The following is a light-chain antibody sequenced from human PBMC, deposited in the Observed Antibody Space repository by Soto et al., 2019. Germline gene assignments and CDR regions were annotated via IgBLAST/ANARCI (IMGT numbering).Light chain of an antibody. Sequence: EIVMTQSPATLSVSPGERATLSCRASESISSKLAWYQHKPGQAPRLLIYGASTRATGIPARFSGSGSGTEFTLTISSLQSEDFAVYYCQQYNVWPPITFGQGTRLEIK. J-gene: IGKJ5*01. CDR1: ESISSK. V-gene: IGKV3-15*01. CDR3: QQYNVWPPIT. CDR2: GAS.